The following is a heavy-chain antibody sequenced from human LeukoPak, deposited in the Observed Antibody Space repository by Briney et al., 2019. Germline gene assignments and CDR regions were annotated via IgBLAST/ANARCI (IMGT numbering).Heavy chain of an antibody. Sequence: ASVKVSCKASGGTFSSYAISWVRQAPGQGLEWMGWINTNTGNPTYAQGFTGRFVFSLDTSVSTAYLQISSLKAEDTAVYYCVRDYYYGSGYDAFDIWGQGTMVTVSS. V-gene: IGHV7-4-1*02. CDR3: VRDYYYGSGYDAFDI. CDR1: GGTFSSYA. J-gene: IGHJ3*02. CDR2: INTNTGNP. D-gene: IGHD3-10*01.